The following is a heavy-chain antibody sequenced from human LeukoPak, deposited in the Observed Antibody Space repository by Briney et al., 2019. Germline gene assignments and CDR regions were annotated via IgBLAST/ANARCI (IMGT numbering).Heavy chain of an antibody. J-gene: IGHJ5*02. CDR3: AREVGYCSSTSCSYKSNWFDP. D-gene: IGHD2-2*01. Sequence: SETLSLTCAVYGGSFSGYYWSWIRQPPGKGLEWIGEINHSGSTNYNPSLKSRVTISVDTSKNQFSLKLSSVTAADTAVYYCAREVGYCSSTSCSYKSNWFDPWGQGTLVTVSS. V-gene: IGHV4-34*01. CDR1: GGSFSGYY. CDR2: INHSGST.